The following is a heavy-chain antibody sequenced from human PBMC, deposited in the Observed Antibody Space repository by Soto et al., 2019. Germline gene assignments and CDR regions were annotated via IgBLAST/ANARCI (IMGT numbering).Heavy chain of an antibody. CDR3: ARLGRCSTSCDFDY. D-gene: IGHD2-2*01. CDR1: GGSISSRSYY. V-gene: IGHV4-39*01. J-gene: IGHJ4*02. Sequence: PSETLFLTCSVSGGSISSRSYYWAWTRQPPGQGLEWIGSINYSGTTYYNPSLKSRVTISVDTSKNQFSLNLGSVTAADTAVYYCARLGRCSTSCDFDYWGQGTLVTVSS. CDR2: INYSGTT.